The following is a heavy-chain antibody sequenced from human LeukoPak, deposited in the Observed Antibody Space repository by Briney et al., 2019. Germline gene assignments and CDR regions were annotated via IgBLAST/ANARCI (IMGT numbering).Heavy chain of an antibody. CDR3: ARAKYSSGWFAYYFDY. CDR2: LYYTGST. V-gene: IGHV4-59*01. D-gene: IGHD6-19*01. CDR1: GGSISGYY. Sequence: SETLSLTCTVSGGSISGYYWSWIRQPPGKGLEWIGYLYYTGSTNYNPSLKSRVTMSLDTSNNQFSLKLSSVTAADTAVYYCARAKYSSGWFAYYFDYWGQGTLVTVSS. J-gene: IGHJ4*02.